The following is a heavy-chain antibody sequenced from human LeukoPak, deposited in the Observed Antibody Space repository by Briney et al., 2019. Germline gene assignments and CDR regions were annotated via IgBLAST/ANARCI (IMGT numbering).Heavy chain of an antibody. D-gene: IGHD4-23*01. V-gene: IGHV3-7*01. CDR1: GFTFSNYA. CDR3: ARDGAAAVGYYYGMDV. Sequence: GGSLRLSCAAAGFTFSNYAMSWVRQAPGKGLEWVANIKQDGSEKYYVDSVKGRFTISRDNAKNSLYLQMNSLRAEDTAVYYCARDGAAAVGYYYGMDVWGQGTTVTVSS. J-gene: IGHJ6*02. CDR2: IKQDGSEK.